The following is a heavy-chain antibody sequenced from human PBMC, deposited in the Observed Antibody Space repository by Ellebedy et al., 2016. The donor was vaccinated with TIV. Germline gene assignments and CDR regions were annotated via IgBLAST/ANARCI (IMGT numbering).Heavy chain of an antibody. Sequence: PSETLSLTCAASGFTFSSYGMHWVRQAPGKGLEWVAVITYGGSNKYYADSVKGRFTTSRDNSKNTLYLQMNNLRAEDTAVYYCAKDPYNVSRGYHDALDVWGQGTMVTVSS. V-gene: IGHV3-30*18. CDR3: AKDPYNVSRGYHDALDV. CDR2: ITYGGSNK. J-gene: IGHJ3*01. D-gene: IGHD3-22*01. CDR1: GFTFSSYG.